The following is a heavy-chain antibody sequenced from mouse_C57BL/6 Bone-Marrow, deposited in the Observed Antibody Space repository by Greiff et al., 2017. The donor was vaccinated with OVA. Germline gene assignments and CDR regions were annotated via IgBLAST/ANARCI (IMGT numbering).Heavy chain of an antibody. D-gene: IGHD3-1*01. CDR3: AREGTPDY. Sequence: VQLQQSGTELVKPGASVKISCKASGYAFSNYWMNWVKQRPGQGLEWIGQIYPGDGDTNYNGKFKGKATLTADKSSSTAYMQLSSLTSEDSAVYFCAREGTPDYWGQGTTLTVSS. CDR2: IYPGDGDT. V-gene: IGHV1-80*01. J-gene: IGHJ2*01. CDR1: GYAFSNYW.